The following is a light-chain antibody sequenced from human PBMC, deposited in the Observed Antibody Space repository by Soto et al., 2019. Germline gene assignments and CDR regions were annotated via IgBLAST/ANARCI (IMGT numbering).Light chain of an antibody. J-gene: IGKJ4*01. CDR2: GAS. CDR1: QSVGTN. Sequence: EIVMTQSPATLSLSPGERVTLSCRAGQSVGTNFAWYQQKPGQAPRLLIYGASTRATGIPATFSGSGSGTDFTLTITGLEADDFAVYYCQQYYHWVTFGGGTKVDIK. V-gene: IGKV3D-15*01. CDR3: QQYYHWVT.